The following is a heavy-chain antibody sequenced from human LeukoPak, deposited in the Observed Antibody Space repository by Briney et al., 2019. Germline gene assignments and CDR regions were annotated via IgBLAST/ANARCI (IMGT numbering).Heavy chain of an antibody. CDR2: IYYSGST. CDR3: ARYYYDSSGSSFFFDY. Sequence: SETLSLTRTVSGYSISGGYYWGWIRQPPGKGLEWIASIYYSGSTYFNPSLRSRVTISVDTSKNQFSLRLTSVTAADTAVYYCARYYYDSSGSSFFFDYWGRGALVTVSS. V-gene: IGHV4-38-2*02. CDR1: GYSISGGYY. J-gene: IGHJ4*02. D-gene: IGHD3-22*01.